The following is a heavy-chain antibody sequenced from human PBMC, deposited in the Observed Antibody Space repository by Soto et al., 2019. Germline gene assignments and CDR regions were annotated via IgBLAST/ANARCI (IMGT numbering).Heavy chain of an antibody. D-gene: IGHD6-19*01. CDR1: GGSISGYY. CDR3: VRVHSGWNGGHYYYYGLDV. Sequence: KPSETLSLTCTVSGGSISGYYWSWIRQPPGKGLEWIGNIFYSGSTKYNPSLKSRVTISVDTSKNQFSLKLSSVTAADTAVYFCVRVHSGWNGGHYYYYGLDVWGQGTTVTVSS. V-gene: IGHV4-59*01. CDR2: IFYSGST. J-gene: IGHJ6*02.